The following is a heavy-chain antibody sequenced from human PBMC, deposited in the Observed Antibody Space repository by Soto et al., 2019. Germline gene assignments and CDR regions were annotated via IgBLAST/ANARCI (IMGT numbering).Heavy chain of an antibody. J-gene: IGHJ4*02. Sequence: GGSLRLSCAASGFTFSSYAMSWVRQAPGKGLEWVSAISGSGGSTYYADSVKGRFTISRDNSKNTLYLQMNSLRAEDTAVYYCAKDLDRITMDPPRSFATNFDYWGQGTLVTVSS. V-gene: IGHV3-23*01. CDR3: AKDLDRITMDPPRSFATNFDY. D-gene: IGHD3-10*01. CDR2: ISGSGGST. CDR1: GFTFSSYA.